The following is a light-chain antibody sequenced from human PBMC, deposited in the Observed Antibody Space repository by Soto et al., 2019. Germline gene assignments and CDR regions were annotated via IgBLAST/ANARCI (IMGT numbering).Light chain of an antibody. V-gene: IGKV3-20*01. CDR1: QTIRSTY. CDR3: QQYGSSPLT. J-gene: IGKJ1*01. CDR2: GAS. Sequence: ETVLTQSPGTLSLSPGERATLSCRASQTIRSTYLSWYRQTPGQAPRLLIYGASNRATGIADRFSGSGSGTAFTLIISRLEPEDFAMYYCQQYGSSPLTFGQGTKVQIK.